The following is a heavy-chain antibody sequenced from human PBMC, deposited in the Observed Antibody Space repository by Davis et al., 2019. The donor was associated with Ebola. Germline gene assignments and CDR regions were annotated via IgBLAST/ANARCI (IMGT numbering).Heavy chain of an antibody. J-gene: IGHJ6*03. CDR2: INPNSGGT. D-gene: IGHD3-3*01. CDR1: GYTFTSYD. V-gene: IGHV1-2*04. CDR3: ARGGSLEWTLYYYYYMDV. Sequence: ASVKVSCKASGYTFTSYDINWVRQATGQGLEWMGWINPNSGGTNYAQKFQGWVSMTRDTSISTAYMELSRLRSDDTAVYYCARGGSLEWTLYYYYYMDVWGKGTTVTVSS.